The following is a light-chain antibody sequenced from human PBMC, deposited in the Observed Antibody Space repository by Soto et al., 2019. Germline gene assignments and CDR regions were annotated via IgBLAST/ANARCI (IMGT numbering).Light chain of an antibody. CDR2: EVI. Sequence: QAVVTQPPSASGSPGQSVTITCTGTSSDVGGYNYVSWYQQHPGKAPKLMIYEVIKRPSGVPDRFSGSKSGNTASLTVSGLQAEDEADYYCSSYAGSDNFVFGTGTKVTVL. CDR1: SSDVGGYNY. V-gene: IGLV2-8*01. CDR3: SSYAGSDNFV. J-gene: IGLJ1*01.